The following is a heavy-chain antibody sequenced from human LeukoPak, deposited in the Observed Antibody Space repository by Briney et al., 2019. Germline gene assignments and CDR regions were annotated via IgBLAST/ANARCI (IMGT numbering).Heavy chain of an antibody. CDR1: GFTFNSYW. CDR2: ISWNSGSI. CDR3: AELGITMIGGV. V-gene: IGHV3-48*04. J-gene: IGHJ6*04. D-gene: IGHD3-10*02. Sequence: GGSLRLSCAASGFTFNSYWMNWVRQAPGKGLEWVSGISWNSGSIGYADSVKGRFTISRDNAKNSLYLQMNSLRAEDTAVYYCAELGITMIGGVWGKGTTVTISS.